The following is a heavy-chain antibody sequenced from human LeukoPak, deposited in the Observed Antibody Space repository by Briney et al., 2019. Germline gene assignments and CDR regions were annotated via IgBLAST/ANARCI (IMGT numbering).Heavy chain of an antibody. J-gene: IGHJ5*02. CDR1: GGSFSGYY. Sequence: SETLSLTCAVYGGSFSGYYWSWIRQPPGKGLEWIGEINHSGSTNYNPSLRSRVTISVDTPKNQFSLKLSSVTAADTAVYYCARGLYDFWSGYYIAWFDPWGQGTLVTVSS. CDR3: ARGLYDFWSGYYIAWFDP. CDR2: INHSGST. V-gene: IGHV4-34*01. D-gene: IGHD3-3*01.